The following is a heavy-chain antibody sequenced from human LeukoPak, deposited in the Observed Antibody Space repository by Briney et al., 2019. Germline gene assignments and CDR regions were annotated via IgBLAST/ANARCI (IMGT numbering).Heavy chain of an antibody. CDR2: VNHSGST. D-gene: IGHD2-2*01. J-gene: IGHJ4*02. CDR3: ARHGIVPAATRSRYSYGGYGGTPTRWIDY. V-gene: IGHV4-34*01. CDR1: GGSFSGYY. Sequence: KPSETLSLTCAVYGGSFSGYYWSWIRQPPGKGLEWIGEVNHSGSTNYNPSLKSRVTISVDTSKNQFSLKLSSVTAADTAVYYCARHGIVPAATRSRYSYGGYGGTPTRWIDYWGQGTLVTVSS.